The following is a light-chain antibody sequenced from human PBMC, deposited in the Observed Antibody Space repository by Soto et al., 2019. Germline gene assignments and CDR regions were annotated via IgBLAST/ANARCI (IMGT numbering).Light chain of an antibody. J-gene: IGKJ4*01. V-gene: IGKV3-15*01. Sequence: TQSPATLSVSPGAGATLSCRASQSVGSNLAWYQQKPGQTPRVLIYGASTRAIGIPARFSGSGFGTEFTLTISSLQSEDFVVYYCQEYSNWPLLSFGGGTKVDIK. CDR3: QEYSNWPLLS. CDR1: QSVGSN. CDR2: GAS.